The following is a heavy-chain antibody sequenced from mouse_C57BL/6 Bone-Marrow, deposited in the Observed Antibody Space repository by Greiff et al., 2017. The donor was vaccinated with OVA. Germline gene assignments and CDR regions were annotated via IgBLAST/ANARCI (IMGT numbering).Heavy chain of an antibody. V-gene: IGHV1-64*01. Sequence: VQLQQPGAELVKPGASVKLSCKASGYTFTSYWMHWVKQRPGQGLEWIGMIHPNSGSTNYNEKFKSKATLTVDKSSSTAYMQLSSLTSEDSAVYYCVRRLWLRLYYFDYWGQGTTLTVSS. CDR1: GYTFTSYW. J-gene: IGHJ2*01. D-gene: IGHD2-2*01. CDR2: IHPNSGST. CDR3: VRRLWLRLYYFDY.